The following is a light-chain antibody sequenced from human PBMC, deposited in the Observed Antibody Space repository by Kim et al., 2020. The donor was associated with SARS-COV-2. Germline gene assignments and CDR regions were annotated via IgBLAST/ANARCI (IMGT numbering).Light chain of an antibody. CDR3: QQYDNWPPWT. CDR2: GAS. Sequence: PGERATLSCRASQSGSNNLAWYQQKPGKAPRLLIYGASTRATGIPARFIGSGSGTEFTLTTSSLQSEDLAVYYCQQYDNWPPWTLGQGTKVDIK. J-gene: IGKJ1*01. CDR1: QSGSNN. V-gene: IGKV3-15*01.